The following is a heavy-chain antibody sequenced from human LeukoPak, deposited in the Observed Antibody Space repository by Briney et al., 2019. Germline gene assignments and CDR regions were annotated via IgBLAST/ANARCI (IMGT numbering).Heavy chain of an antibody. D-gene: IGHD3-22*01. CDR1: GFSFNSYS. CDR3: ARDIRSSGYYVWFDP. CDR2: ISSSSSYI. Sequence: GGSLRLSCAASGFSFNSYSINWVRQAPGKGLEWVSSISSSSSYIYYADSVKGRFTISRDNAKNSLYLQMNSLRAEDTAVYYCARDIRSSGYYVWFDPWGQGTLVTVSS. J-gene: IGHJ5*02. V-gene: IGHV3-21*01.